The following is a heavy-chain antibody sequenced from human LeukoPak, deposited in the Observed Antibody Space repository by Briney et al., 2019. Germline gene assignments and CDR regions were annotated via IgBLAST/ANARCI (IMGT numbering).Heavy chain of an antibody. J-gene: IGHJ5*02. CDR1: GFTFSKYT. CDR2: ISNDGSNK. D-gene: IGHD3-3*01. Sequence: PGRSLRLSCAASGFTFSKYTIHWVRQAPGKGLEWVAVISNDGSNKYYADSAKGRFTISRDNSKNTLYLQMDSLRAEDTAVYYCARGDFGVVITYSWFDPWGQGTLVTVSS. V-gene: IGHV3-30*04. CDR3: ARGDFGVVITYSWFDP.